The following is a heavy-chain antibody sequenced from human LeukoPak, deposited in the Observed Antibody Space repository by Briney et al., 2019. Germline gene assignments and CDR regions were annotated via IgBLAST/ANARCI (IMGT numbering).Heavy chain of an antibody. D-gene: IGHD6-13*01. J-gene: IGHJ3*02. V-gene: IGHV1-24*01. Sequence: SVKVSCKVSGYTLSDLSMHWVRQAPGKGLEWMGGFDPADGETIYAQTCQDRVTMTEDTSTDTAYMELSSLRSEDTAVYYCAADTSRIPGIAVDGFDIWGQGTLVTVSS. CDR2: FDPADGET. CDR1: GYTLSDLS. CDR3: AADTSRIPGIAVDGFDI.